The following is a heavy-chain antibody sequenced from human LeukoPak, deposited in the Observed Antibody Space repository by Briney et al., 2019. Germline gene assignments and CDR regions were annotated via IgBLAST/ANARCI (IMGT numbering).Heavy chain of an antibody. CDR3: AKDIHCSSTSCYGSPKEYYYYYGMDV. D-gene: IGHD2-2*01. CDR2: ISWNSGSI. J-gene: IGHJ6*02. CDR1: GFTFDDYA. Sequence: PGGSLRLSCAASGFTFDDYAMHWVWQAPGKGLEWVSGISWNSGSIGYADSVKGRFTISRDNAKNSLYLQMNSLRAEDTALYYCAKDIHCSSTSCYGSPKEYYYYYGMDVWGQGTTVTVSS. V-gene: IGHV3-9*01.